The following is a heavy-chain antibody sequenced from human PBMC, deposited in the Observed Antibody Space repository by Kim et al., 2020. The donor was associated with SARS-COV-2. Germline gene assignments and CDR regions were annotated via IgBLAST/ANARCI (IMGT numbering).Heavy chain of an antibody. CDR3: SLLSAGGVARGGSYFGY. Sequence: GGSLRLSCVASGFTVASNYMTWVRQAPGKGLEWVAAIYYEGSTYYALAVGGRFTISRSASENTMFFQINNRGSADTAVYYCSLLSAGGVARGGSYFGYGG. D-gene: IGHD3-16*01. CDR1: GFTVASNY. CDR2: IYYEGST. J-gene: IGHJ4*03. V-gene: IGHV3-53*01.